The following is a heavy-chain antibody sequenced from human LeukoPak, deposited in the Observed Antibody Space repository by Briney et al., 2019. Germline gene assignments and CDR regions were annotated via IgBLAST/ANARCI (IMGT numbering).Heavy chain of an antibody. CDR3: ASGSDYGVDAFDI. D-gene: IGHD4-17*01. Sequence: PGGSLRLSCAASGFAFSSYEMNWVRQAPGKGLEWVSYISTSVSTIYYGDSVKGRFTISRDNAKNSLFLQMNILRAEDTAVYYCASGSDYGVDAFDIWGQGTMVTVSS. V-gene: IGHV3-48*03. CDR2: ISTSVSTI. J-gene: IGHJ3*02. CDR1: GFAFSSYE.